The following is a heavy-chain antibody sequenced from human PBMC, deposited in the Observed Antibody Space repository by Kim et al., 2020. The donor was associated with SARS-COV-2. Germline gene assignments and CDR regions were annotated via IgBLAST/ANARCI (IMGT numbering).Heavy chain of an antibody. CDR2: IKQDGSEK. V-gene: IGHV3-7*01. CDR3: ARDKAGSGYDGYYYYGMDV. D-gene: IGHD5-12*01. Sequence: GGSLRLSCAASGFTFSSYWMSWVRQAPGKGLEWVANIKQDGSEKSYVDSVKGRFTISRDNAKNSLYLQMNSLRAEDTAVYYCARDKAGSGYDGYYYYGMDVWGQGTPGTLS. J-gene: IGHJ6*02. CDR1: GFTFSSYW.